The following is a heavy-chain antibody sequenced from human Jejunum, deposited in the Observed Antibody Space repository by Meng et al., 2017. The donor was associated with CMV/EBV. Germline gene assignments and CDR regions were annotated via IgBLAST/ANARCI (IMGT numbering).Heavy chain of an antibody. J-gene: IGHJ4*02. V-gene: IGHV4-39*07. CDR2: IDYTGTT. CDR3: ARVPPSGNYRFDY. Sequence: PQLQESSPGLGTPSDTLALTCSVSGHSLSNSRHFWGWIRQPPGKGLELIANIDYTGTTYYNPSLKSRVTISRDTSKNQFSLKLNSVTAADTAVYYCARVPPSGNYRFDYWGQGTLVTAPQ. D-gene: IGHD6-19*01. CDR1: GHSLSNSRHF.